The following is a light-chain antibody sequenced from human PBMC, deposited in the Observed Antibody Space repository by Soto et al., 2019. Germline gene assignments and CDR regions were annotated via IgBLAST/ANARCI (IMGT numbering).Light chain of an antibody. Sequence: EIVLTQSPGTLSLSPGERATLSCRASQSVSSNFLAWYQQKPGQAPRLLIYDGSNRATGIPDRFSGSGSGTDFTLTISRLEPEDFAVYYCQQYDSSPRTFGQGTRLEIK. CDR1: QSVSSNF. CDR3: QQYDSSPRT. V-gene: IGKV3-20*01. J-gene: IGKJ5*01. CDR2: DGS.